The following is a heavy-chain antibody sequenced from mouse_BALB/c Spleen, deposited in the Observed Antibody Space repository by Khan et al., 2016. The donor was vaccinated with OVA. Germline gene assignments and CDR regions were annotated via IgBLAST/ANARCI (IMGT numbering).Heavy chain of an antibody. CDR1: GFSLTSYG. Sequence: QVQLKESGPGLVAPSQSLSITCTVSGFSLTSYGIHWVRQPPGQGLEWLGVIWAGGSTNYNSALMSKLSISKDNSKSQVFLKMNSLQTDDTAMYYCARGDGYHEDAMDYWGQGTSVTVSA. CDR3: ARGDGYHEDAMDY. D-gene: IGHD2-3*01. V-gene: IGHV2-9*02. CDR2: IWAGGST. J-gene: IGHJ4*01.